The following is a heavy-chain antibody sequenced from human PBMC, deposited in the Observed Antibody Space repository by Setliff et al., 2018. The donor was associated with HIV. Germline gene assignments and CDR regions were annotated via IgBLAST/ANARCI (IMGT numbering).Heavy chain of an antibody. J-gene: IGHJ4*02. CDR3: ARGGGTIIGANFDY. CDR1: GGSFSGYN. Sequence: ETLFLTCAVYGGSFSGYNWSWIRQTPGKGLEWIGEINHSGSTNHNPSLKSRATISVDTSKNQFSLKLSSVTAADTAVYYCARGGGTIIGANFDYWGQGTLVTVSS. CDR2: INHSGST. D-gene: IGHD3-3*01. V-gene: IGHV4-34*04.